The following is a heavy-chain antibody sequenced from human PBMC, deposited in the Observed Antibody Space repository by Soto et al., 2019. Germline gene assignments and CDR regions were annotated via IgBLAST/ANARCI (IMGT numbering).Heavy chain of an antibody. CDR2: LYDLDGT. CDR3: ATWHLREHAYDI. J-gene: IGHJ3*02. V-gene: IGHV3-53*01. Sequence: GSLRLSCAAFGFTVSGTKYVAWVRQAPGKGLEWVSALYDLDGTYYADSVKGRFTTSSDSSRTTVYLQMNDLRPDDTAVYSCATWHLREHAYDIPCQGTTLTVSS. D-gene: IGHD3-10*01. CDR1: GFTVSGTKY.